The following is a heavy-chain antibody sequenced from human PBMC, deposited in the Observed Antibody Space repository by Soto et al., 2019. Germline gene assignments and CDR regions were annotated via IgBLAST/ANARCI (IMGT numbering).Heavy chain of an antibody. CDR2: ISGSGGST. Sequence: HPGGCLRLSCAASGFTFSSYAMSWVHQAPGKGLEWVSAISGSGGSTYYADSVKGRFTISRDNSKNTLYLQMNSLRAEDTAVYYCAKDDRIAAAGTVDYWGQGTLVTVSS. CDR3: AKDDRIAAAGTVDY. CDR1: GFTFSSYA. V-gene: IGHV3-23*01. D-gene: IGHD6-13*01. J-gene: IGHJ4*02.